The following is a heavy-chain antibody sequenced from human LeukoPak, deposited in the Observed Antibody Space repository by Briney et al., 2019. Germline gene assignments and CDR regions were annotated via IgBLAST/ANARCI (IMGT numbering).Heavy chain of an antibody. CDR2: IYPADSDT. V-gene: IGHV5-51*01. J-gene: IGHJ1*01. CDR1: GYIFTNYW. Sequence: PGESLKISCQVSGYIFTNYWIGWVRQMPGKGLESMGIIYPADSDTTYSPSFQGQVTISADKSISTVYLQWSSLKASDTAMYYCARSINDYGATGYFQYWGQGTLVTVSS. CDR3: ARSINDYGATGYFQY. D-gene: IGHD4-17*01.